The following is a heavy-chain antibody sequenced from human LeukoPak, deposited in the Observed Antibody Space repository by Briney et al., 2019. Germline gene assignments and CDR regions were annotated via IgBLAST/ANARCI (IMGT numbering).Heavy chain of an antibody. J-gene: IGHJ1*01. CDR3: ARGTVAGRRGDFQH. CDR2: INHSGST. D-gene: IGHD6-19*01. CDR1: GGSFSGYY. Sequence: PSGTLSLTCAVYGGSFSGYYWSWIRQPPGKGLEWIGEINHSGSTNYNPSLKSRVTISVDTSKNQFSLKLSSVTAADTAVYYCARGTVAGRRGDFQHWGQGTLVTASS. V-gene: IGHV4-34*01.